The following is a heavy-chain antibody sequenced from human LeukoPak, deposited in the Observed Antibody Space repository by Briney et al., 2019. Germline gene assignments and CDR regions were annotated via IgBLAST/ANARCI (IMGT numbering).Heavy chain of an antibody. V-gene: IGHV4-4*07. J-gene: IGHJ6*03. D-gene: IGHD3-16*01. CDR3: ARAGSWGNYMDV. CDR2: MYSSGST. CDR1: GGSISSYY. Sequence: SETLSLTCTVSGGSISSYYWSWIRQPPGKGLEWIGRMYSSGSTDYNPSLKSRVTMSVDTSKNQFSLKLSSVTAADTAVYYCARAGSWGNYMDVWGKGTTVTVSS.